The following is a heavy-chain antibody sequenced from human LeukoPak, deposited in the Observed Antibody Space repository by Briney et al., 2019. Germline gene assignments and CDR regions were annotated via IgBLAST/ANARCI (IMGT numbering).Heavy chain of an antibody. D-gene: IGHD5-12*01. CDR2: INPNSGGT. Sequence: ASVKVSCKASGYTFTGYYMHWVRQAPGQGLEWMGRINPNSGGTNYAQKFQGRVTMTRDTSISTAYMELSSLRSEDTAVYYCARGVSGYDYGYWGQGTLVTVSS. J-gene: IGHJ4*02. CDR3: ARGVSGYDYGY. V-gene: IGHV1-2*06. CDR1: GYTFTGYY.